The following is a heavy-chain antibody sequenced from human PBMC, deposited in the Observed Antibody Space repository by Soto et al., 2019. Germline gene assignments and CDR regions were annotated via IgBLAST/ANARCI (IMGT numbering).Heavy chain of an antibody. V-gene: IGHV3-30*18. CDR1: GFTFSSYG. CDR2: ISYDGSNK. D-gene: IGHD3-3*01. Sequence: PGGSLRLSCAASGFTFSSYGMHWVRQAPGKGLEWVAVISYDGSNKYYADSVKGRFTISRDNSKNTLYLQMNSLRAEDTAVYYCAKSRDTIFGVVPFDYWGQGTLVTVSS. CDR3: AKSRDTIFGVVPFDY. J-gene: IGHJ4*02.